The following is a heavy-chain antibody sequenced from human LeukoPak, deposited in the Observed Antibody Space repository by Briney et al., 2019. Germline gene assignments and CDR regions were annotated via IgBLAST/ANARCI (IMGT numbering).Heavy chain of an antibody. Sequence: PGGSLRLSCAASGFGFSSHSMNWVRQAPGKGLEWVPYISGSSTTIDYADSAKGRFIISRDNAKKSLYLQMNNLRAEDTAVYYCARDQDWAFDYWGQGILVTVSS. V-gene: IGHV3-48*01. CDR2: ISGSSTTI. CDR3: ARDQDWAFDY. J-gene: IGHJ4*02. D-gene: IGHD3/OR15-3a*01. CDR1: GFGFSSHS.